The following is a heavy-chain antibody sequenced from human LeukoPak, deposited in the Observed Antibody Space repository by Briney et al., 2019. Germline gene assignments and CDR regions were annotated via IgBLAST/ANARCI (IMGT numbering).Heavy chain of an antibody. D-gene: IGHD6-13*01. CDR2: TYYRSKWYK. Sequence: SRTLSLTCAISGDSVSSNSAAWSWIRQSPRRGLEWLGWTYYRSKWYKDYAVSVKSRIPINPDTSKNQISLQLNSVTPEDTAPYYCPRVGGYSSSWTFDYWGQGTLVTVSS. V-gene: IGHV6-1*01. CDR1: GDSVSSNSAA. CDR3: PRVGGYSSSWTFDY. J-gene: IGHJ4*02.